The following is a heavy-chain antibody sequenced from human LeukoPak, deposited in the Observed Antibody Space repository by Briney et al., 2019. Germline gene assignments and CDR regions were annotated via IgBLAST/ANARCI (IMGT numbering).Heavy chain of an antibody. CDR2: MQYSGSA. V-gene: IGHV4-59*08. J-gene: IGHJ5*02. D-gene: IGHD6-13*01. Sequence: SETLSLTCTVSGASISSYFWSWIRQPPGKGLEWIGYMQYSGSANYNPSLKSRDTISLDTSENQFSLKMSSVTAADTAVYYCARRSSSFPNWFDPWGQGTLVTVSS. CDR1: GASISSYF. CDR3: ARRSSSFPNWFDP.